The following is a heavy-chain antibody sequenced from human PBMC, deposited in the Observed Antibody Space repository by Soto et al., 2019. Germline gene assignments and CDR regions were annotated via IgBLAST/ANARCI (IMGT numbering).Heavy chain of an antibody. J-gene: IGHJ1*01. CDR2: IDWNDDK. D-gene: IGHD2-21*01. V-gene: IGHV2-70*11. CDR3: ARVWWFGEKEYFQN. CDR1: GFSLSTDGMC. Sequence: QSGPTLVNPTQTLTLTCTISGFSLSTDGMCVSWIRQPPGKALEWLARIDWNDDKYYSTSLKTRLTISKDTSKNQAVLTMTKLDPADTATYYCARVWWFGEKEYFQNWGQGTQVTVSS.